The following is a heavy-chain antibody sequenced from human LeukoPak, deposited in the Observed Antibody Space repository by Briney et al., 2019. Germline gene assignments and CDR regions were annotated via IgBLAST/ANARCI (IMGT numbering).Heavy chain of an antibody. CDR1: GGSISSYY. D-gene: IGHD2-21*01. Sequence: SETLSLTCTVSGGSISSYYWSWIRQPPGKGLEWIGYIYYSGSTNYNPSLKSRVTISVDTSKNQFSLRLSSVTAADTAVYYCARVVVAHYYYYMDVWGKGTTVTVSS. CDR2: IYYSGST. J-gene: IGHJ6*03. CDR3: ARVVVAHYYYYMDV. V-gene: IGHV4-59*01.